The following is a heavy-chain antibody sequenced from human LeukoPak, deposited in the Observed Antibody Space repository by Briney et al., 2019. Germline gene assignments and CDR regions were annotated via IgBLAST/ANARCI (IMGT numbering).Heavy chain of an antibody. CDR3: ATPLDYYDTSGYHQGGD. D-gene: IGHD3-22*01. CDR2: IKQDGSKK. CDR1: GFTFSSYW. Sequence: PGGSLRLPCAASGFTFSSYWMTWVRQAPGKGLEWVANIKQDGSKKNYVDSVKGRFTISRDNAKNSLYLQMNSLRAEDTAVYYCATPLDYYDTSGYHQGGDWGQGTLVTVSS. V-gene: IGHV3-7*03. J-gene: IGHJ4*02.